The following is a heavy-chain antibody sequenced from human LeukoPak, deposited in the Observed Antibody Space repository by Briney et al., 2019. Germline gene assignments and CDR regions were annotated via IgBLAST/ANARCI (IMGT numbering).Heavy chain of an antibody. CDR1: GYTFTSYY. Sequence: ASVKVSCKASGYTFTSYYMHWVRQAPGQGLEWMGIINPSGGSTSYAQKFQGRVTMTRDTSTSTVYMELSSLRSEDTAVYYCAARTGRYYYGMDVWGQGTTVTVSS. J-gene: IGHJ6*02. V-gene: IGHV1-46*01. CDR3: AARTGRYYYGMDV. CDR2: INPSGGST. D-gene: IGHD3/OR15-3a*01.